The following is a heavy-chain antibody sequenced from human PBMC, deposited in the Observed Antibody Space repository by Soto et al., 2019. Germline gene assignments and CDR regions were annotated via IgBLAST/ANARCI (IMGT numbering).Heavy chain of an antibody. V-gene: IGHV1-69*12. CDR2: IIPILGTA. D-gene: IGHD1-26*01. CDR1: GGTFSSYA. Sequence: QVQLVQSGAEVKKPGSSVKVSCKASGGTFSSYAISWVRQAPGQGLEWMGGIIPILGTADYAQKFQGRVKIAVDESTSTAYMELSSLRSEDTAVYYCASHSGSSPEGRYYYGMDVWGQGTTVTVSS. CDR3: ASHSGSSPEGRYYYGMDV. J-gene: IGHJ6*02.